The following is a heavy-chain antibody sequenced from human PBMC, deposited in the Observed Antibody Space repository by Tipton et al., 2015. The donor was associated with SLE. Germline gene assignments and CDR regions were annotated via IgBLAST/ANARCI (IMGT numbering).Heavy chain of an antibody. V-gene: IGHV4-31*03. CDR2: IYYSGST. J-gene: IGHJ6*03. CDR3: ARSGSYPYYYYYMDV. CDR1: GDSISSSSYY. Sequence: GLVKPSETLSLTCIVSGDSISSSSYYWGWIRQHPGKGLEWIGYIYYSGSTYYNPSLKSRVTISVDTSKNQFSLKLSSVTAADTAVYYCARSGSYPYYYYYMDVWGKGTTVTVSS. D-gene: IGHD1-26*01.